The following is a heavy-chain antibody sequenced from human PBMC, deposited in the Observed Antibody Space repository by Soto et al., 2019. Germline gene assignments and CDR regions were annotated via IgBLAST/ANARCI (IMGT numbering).Heavy chain of an antibody. Sequence: GGSLRLSCAASGFTFSNAWMTWVRQAPGKGLEWVGRIMSKTDGGTRDYAAPGKGRFTISRDDSKNTLYLQMNSLKIEDTAVYYCTTGPGNLGYWGQGTLVTVSS. V-gene: IGHV3-15*01. D-gene: IGHD1-1*01. CDR1: GFTFSNAW. J-gene: IGHJ4*02. CDR3: TTGPGNLGY. CDR2: IMSKTDGGTR.